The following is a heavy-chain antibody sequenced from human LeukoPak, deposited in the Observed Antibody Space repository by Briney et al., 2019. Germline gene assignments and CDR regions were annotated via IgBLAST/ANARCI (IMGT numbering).Heavy chain of an antibody. CDR2: IRYDGSNK. CDR3: AKDRVDIVATISQEAFDI. Sequence: PGGSLRLSCAASGFTFSSYGMHWVRQAPGKVLEGVAFIRYDGSNKYYADSVKGRFTISRDNSKNTLYLQMNSLRAEDTAVYYCAKDRVDIVATISQEAFDIWGQGTMVTVSS. CDR1: GFTFSSYG. V-gene: IGHV3-30*02. D-gene: IGHD5-12*01. J-gene: IGHJ3*02.